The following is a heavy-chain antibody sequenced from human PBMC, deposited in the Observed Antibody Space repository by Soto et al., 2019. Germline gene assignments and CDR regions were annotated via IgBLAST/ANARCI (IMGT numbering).Heavy chain of an antibody. J-gene: IGHJ6*02. CDR2: LYYGGST. CDR1: GGSINSDDSF. D-gene: IGHD1-1*01. CDR3: ARDLWVEPELYYYGMDV. Sequence: ETLSLTCSVSGGSINSDDSFWGWVRQSPGKGLEWIGSLYYGGSTFYNPSLKSRVTISLDTSKNQFSLRLTSVTAADTAVYYCARDLWVEPELYYYGMDVWGQGTTVTVSS. V-gene: IGHV4-39*02.